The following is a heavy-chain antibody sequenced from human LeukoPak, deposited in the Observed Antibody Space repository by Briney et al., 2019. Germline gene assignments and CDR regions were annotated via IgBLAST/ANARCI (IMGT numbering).Heavy chain of an antibody. CDR1: GFTFSSYA. CDR3: AKGSLLWFGELE. V-gene: IGHV3-23*01. J-gene: IGHJ4*02. Sequence: GGSLRLSCAASGFTFSSYAMSWVRQAPGKGLEWVSAISGSGGSTYYADSVKGRFTISRDNSKNTLYLQMNSLRAKDTAVYYCAKGSLLWFGELEWGQGTLVTVSS. D-gene: IGHD3-10*01. CDR2: ISGSGGST.